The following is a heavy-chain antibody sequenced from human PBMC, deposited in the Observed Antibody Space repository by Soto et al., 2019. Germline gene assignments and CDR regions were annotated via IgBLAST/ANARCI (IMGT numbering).Heavy chain of an antibody. D-gene: IGHD1-26*01. V-gene: IGHV1-69*06. J-gene: IGHJ6*02. CDR2: ILPVFGTT. CDR3: ARDPDEVVGTDYRYYGMDV. Sequence: SVKVSCKASGDTSSNYGVSWVRQAPGQGLEWMGGILPVFGTTTYARNFQGRITITADKSTSTVYMELTSLRSDDTATYYCARDPDEVVGTDYRYYGMDVWDQGARVTAP. CDR1: GDTSSNYG.